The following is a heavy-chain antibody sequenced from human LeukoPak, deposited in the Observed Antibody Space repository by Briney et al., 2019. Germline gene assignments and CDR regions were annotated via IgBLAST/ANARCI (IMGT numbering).Heavy chain of an antibody. CDR2: IIPILGIA. CDR3: ARSTVVVPAAWA. D-gene: IGHD2-2*01. V-gene: IGHV1-69*02. Sequence: SVKVSCKASGGTFSSYTISWVRQAPGQGLEWMGRIIPILGIANYAQKFQGRVTITADKSTSTAYMELSSLRSEDTAVYYCARSTVVVPAAWAWGQGTLVTVSS. J-gene: IGHJ4*02. CDR1: GGTFSSYT.